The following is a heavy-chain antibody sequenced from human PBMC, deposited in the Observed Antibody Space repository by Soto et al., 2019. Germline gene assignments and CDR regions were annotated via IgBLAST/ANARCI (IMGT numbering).Heavy chain of an antibody. D-gene: IGHD1-26*01. J-gene: IGHJ4*02. V-gene: IGHV1-2*02. CDR2: INPNSGGT. Sequence: ASVKVSCKASGFTFTGHYIHWVRQAPGQGLEWMGWINPNSGGTSYAQKFQGRVTMTRDTSITTAYMELSRLSSDDTAVYYCAKSGSLFRHSLGYFDYCGQGTLVTVSS. CDR1: GFTFTGHY. CDR3: AKSGSLFRHSLGYFDY.